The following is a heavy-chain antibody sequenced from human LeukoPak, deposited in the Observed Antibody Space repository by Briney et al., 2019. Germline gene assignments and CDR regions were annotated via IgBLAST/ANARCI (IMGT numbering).Heavy chain of an antibody. CDR3: ARNWDVGPDSKIAPNYYYYYYMDV. CDR2: INPNSGGT. D-gene: IGHD1-1*01. V-gene: IGHV1-2*02. CDR1: GYTFTGYY. Sequence: GASVKVSCKASGYTFTGYYMHWVRQAPGQGLEWMGWINPNSGGTNYAQKFQGRVTMTRDTSISTAYMELSRLRSDDTAVYYCARNWDVGPDSKIAPNYYYYYYMDVWGKGTTVTVSS. J-gene: IGHJ6*03.